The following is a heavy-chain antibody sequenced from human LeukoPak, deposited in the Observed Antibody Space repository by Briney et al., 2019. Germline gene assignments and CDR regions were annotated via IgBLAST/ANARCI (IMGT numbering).Heavy chain of an antibody. V-gene: IGHV3-30*04. D-gene: IGHD2-15*01. Sequence: PGGSLRLSCAASGFTFSSYAMHWVRQAPGKGLEWVAVISYDGSNKYYADSVKGRFTISRDNSKNTLYLQMNSLRAEDTAVYYCARALLVAATYTYNWFDPWGQGTLVTVSS. CDR1: GFTFSSYA. CDR3: ARALLVAATYTYNWFDP. CDR2: ISYDGSNK. J-gene: IGHJ5*02.